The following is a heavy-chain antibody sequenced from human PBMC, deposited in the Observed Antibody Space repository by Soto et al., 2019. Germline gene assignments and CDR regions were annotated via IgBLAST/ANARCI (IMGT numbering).Heavy chain of an antibody. CDR2: INHSGST. J-gene: IGHJ5*02. Sequence: PGGSLRLSCAVSGFTFSDHYMDWVRQAPGKGLEWIGEINHSGSTNYNPSLKSRVTISVDTSKNQFSLKLSSVTAADTAVYYCARNYNWNFSNWFDPWGQGTLVTLSS. CDR3: ARNYNWNFSNWFDP. CDR1: GFTFSDHY. D-gene: IGHD1-7*01. V-gene: IGHV4-34*01.